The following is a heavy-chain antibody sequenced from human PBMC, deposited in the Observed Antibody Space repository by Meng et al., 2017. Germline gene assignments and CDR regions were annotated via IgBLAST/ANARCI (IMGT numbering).Heavy chain of an antibody. CDR1: GGSISRSNW. J-gene: IGHJ4*02. D-gene: IGHD6-19*01. Sequence: VQLHASGAGLGKPSRTLCLTCAVSGGSISRSNWWSWVRQPPGKGLHWIREIYHSGSTNYNPSLKSRVTISVDKSKNQFSLKLSSVTAADTAVYYCARDRGAVAGTNFDYWGQGTLVTVSS. V-gene: IGHV4-4*02. CDR2: IYHSGST. CDR3: ARDRGAVAGTNFDY.